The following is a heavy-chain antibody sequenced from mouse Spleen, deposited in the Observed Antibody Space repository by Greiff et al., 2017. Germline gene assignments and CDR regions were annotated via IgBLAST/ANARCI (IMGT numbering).Heavy chain of an antibody. CDR3: ARIRNWDNYAMDY. Sequence: EVQLQQSGPELVKPGASVKISCKASGYTFTDYYMNWVKQSHGKSLEWIGDINPNNGGTSYNQKFKGKATLTVDKSSSTAYMELRSLTSEDSAVYYCARIRNWDNYAMDYWGQGTSVTVSS. V-gene: IGHV1-26*01. D-gene: IGHD4-1*01. CDR1: GYTFTDYY. CDR2: INPNNGGT. J-gene: IGHJ4*01.